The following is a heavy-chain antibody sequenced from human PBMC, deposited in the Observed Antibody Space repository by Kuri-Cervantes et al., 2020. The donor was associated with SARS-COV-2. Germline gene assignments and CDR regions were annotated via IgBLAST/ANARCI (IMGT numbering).Heavy chain of an antibody. Sequence: GGSLRLSCAASGFTFDDYAMHWVRQAPGKGLEWVSGISWNSGSIGYADSVKGRFTISRDNAKNSLYLQMNSLRAEDTALYYCAKDIRERLVGGVGWFDPWGQGALVTVSS. J-gene: IGHJ5*02. CDR3: AKDIRERLVGGVGWFDP. V-gene: IGHV3-9*01. CDR2: ISWNSGSI. D-gene: IGHD6-6*01. CDR1: GFTFDDYA.